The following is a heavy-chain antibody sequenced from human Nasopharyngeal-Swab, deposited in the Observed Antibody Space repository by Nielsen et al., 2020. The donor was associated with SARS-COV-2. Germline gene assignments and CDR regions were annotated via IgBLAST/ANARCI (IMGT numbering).Heavy chain of an antibody. CDR2: IYYSGST. J-gene: IGHJ4*02. CDR3: ARISWVWFGEFQYYFDY. V-gene: IGHV4-39*01. CDR1: GCSISSSSYY. D-gene: IGHD3-10*01. Sequence: SETLSLTCTVSGCSISSSSYYWGWIRQPPGKGLEWIGSIYYSGSTYYNPSLKSRVTISVDTSKNQFSLKLSSVTAADTAVYYCARISWVWFGEFQYYFDYWGQGTLVTVSS.